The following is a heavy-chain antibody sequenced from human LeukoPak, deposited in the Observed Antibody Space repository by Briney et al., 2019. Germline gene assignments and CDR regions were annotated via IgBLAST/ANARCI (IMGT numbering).Heavy chain of an antibody. D-gene: IGHD5-18*01. CDR3: ARDNRGYSYRIFDY. Sequence: GGSLRLSCAASGFTFSTYEMNWVRQAPGKGLEWVSYISSIGSTIYYADSVKGRFTISRDNAKNSLYLQMDSLRAEDTAVYYCARDNRGYSYRIFDYWGQGTLVAVSS. CDR2: ISSIGSTI. V-gene: IGHV3-48*03. CDR1: GFTFSTYE. J-gene: IGHJ4*02.